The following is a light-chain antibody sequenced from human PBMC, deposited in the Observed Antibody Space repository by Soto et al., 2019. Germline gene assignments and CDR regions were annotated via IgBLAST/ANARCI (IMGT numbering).Light chain of an antibody. J-gene: IGLJ3*02. V-gene: IGLV1-44*01. CDR2: TNN. Sequence: QSALTQPPSASGTPGQRVTISCSGGSSNIGKDTVSWYRQLPGTAPKLLIYTNNQRPSGVPDRFSGSKSGTSASLAISGLQSDDEADYYCAAWDGSLNGWVFGGGTKLTVL. CDR3: AAWDGSLNGWV. CDR1: SSNIGKDT.